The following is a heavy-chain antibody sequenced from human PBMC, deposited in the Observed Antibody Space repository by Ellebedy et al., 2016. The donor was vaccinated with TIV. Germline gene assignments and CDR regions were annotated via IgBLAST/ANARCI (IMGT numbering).Heavy chain of an antibody. CDR2: ISGSGGST. CDR1: GFTFSSYS. J-gene: IGHJ5*02. V-gene: IGHV3-23*01. Sequence: GGSLRLSCAASGFTFSSYSMNWVRQAPGKGLEWVSTISGSGGSTYYADSVKGRFTISRDNSKNTLYLQMNSLRAEDTAVYYCARESNRGRIAARPGLRWFDPWGQGTLVTVSS. CDR3: ARESNRGRIAARPGLRWFDP. D-gene: IGHD6-6*01.